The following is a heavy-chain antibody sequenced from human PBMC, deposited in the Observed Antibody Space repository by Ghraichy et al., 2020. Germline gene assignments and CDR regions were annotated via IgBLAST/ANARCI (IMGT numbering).Heavy chain of an antibody. D-gene: IGHD3-3*01. V-gene: IGHV3-30*03. CDR3: ARPTYYDFWSGPPTVYYYDGMDV. CDR2: ISSDGSNK. CDR1: GFTFSSYG. Sequence: GGSLRLSCAASGFTFSSYGMHWVRQAPGKGLEWVAVISSDGSNKYYADSVKGRFTISRDKSKNALYLQMNSLRAEDTAGYYCARPTYYDFWSGPPTVYYYDGMDVWGQGNTVTVSS. J-gene: IGHJ6*02.